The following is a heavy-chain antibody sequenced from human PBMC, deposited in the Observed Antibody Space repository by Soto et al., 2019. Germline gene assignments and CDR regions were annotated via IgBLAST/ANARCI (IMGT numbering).Heavy chain of an antibody. Sequence: ASVKVSCKASGYTFTSYAMNWVRQAPGQRLEWMGWINAGNGNTKYSQKFQGRVTITRDTSASTAYMELSSLRSEYTAVYYCARDPGYSDGNTWGQGTLVTVSS. V-gene: IGHV1-3*01. D-gene: IGHD5-18*01. CDR2: INAGNGNT. CDR1: GYTFTSYA. CDR3: ARDPGYSDGNT. J-gene: IGHJ5*02.